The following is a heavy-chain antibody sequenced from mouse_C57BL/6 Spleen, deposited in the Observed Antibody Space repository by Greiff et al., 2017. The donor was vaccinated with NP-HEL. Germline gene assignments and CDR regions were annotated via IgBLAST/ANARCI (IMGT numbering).Heavy chain of an antibody. CDR2: INYDGSST. J-gene: IGHJ2*01. Sequence: EVQLVESEGGLVQPGSSMKLSCTASGFTFSDYYMAWVRQVPEKGLEWVANINYDGSSTYYLDSLKSRFIISRDNAKNILYLQLSSLKSEDTATYYCARDRDGYYWGYFDYWGQGTTLTVSS. D-gene: IGHD2-3*01. CDR1: GFTFSDYY. V-gene: IGHV5-16*01. CDR3: ARDRDGYYWGYFDY.